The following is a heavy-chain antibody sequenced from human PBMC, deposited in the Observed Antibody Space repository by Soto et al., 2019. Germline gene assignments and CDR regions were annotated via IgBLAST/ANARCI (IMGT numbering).Heavy chain of an antibody. Sequence: ASVKVSCKASGYTFTSYDINWVRQATGQGLEWMGWMNPNSGNTGYAQKIQGRVTMTRNTSTSTAYMELSSLRSEDTAVYYCARAAAPSGGRAAPRLGYMDVWGKGTTVTVSS. CDR2: MNPNSGNT. D-gene: IGHD6-6*01. CDR3: ARAAAPSGGRAAPRLGYMDV. J-gene: IGHJ6*03. CDR1: GYTFTSYD. V-gene: IGHV1-8*01.